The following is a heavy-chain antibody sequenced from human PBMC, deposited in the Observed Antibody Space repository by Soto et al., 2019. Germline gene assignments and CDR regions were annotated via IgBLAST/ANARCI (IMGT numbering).Heavy chain of an antibody. D-gene: IGHD5-18*01. V-gene: IGHV3-53*02. Sequence: EVQLVETGGGLIQPGGSLRLSCAASGFTGSSNYMSWVRQAPGKGLAWVSVIYSDDRTDYADSVKGRFTIARDNSNNTLYLRLNSLRAEATSVYYCARDAPYRGYIYGTLGFDYWGQGTLVTVSS. CDR3: ARDAPYRGYIYGTLGFDY. CDR1: GFTGSSNY. J-gene: IGHJ4*02. CDR2: IYSDDRT.